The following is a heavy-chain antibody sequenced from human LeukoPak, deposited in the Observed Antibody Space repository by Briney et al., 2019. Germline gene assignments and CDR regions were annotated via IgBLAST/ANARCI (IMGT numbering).Heavy chain of an antibody. V-gene: IGHV1-2*02. CDR2: INPKRGAT. D-gene: IGHD6-13*01. Sequence: ASVEVSCKASGYTFTDYYIHWVRQAPGQGLEWMGWINPKRGATKYAQKFQGRVTVTRDTAISTAYMELSSLTSDDTAVYSCARDAATSGTSWFDPWRQGTLVTVSS. J-gene: IGHJ5*02. CDR3: ARDAATSGTSWFDP. CDR1: GYTFTDYY.